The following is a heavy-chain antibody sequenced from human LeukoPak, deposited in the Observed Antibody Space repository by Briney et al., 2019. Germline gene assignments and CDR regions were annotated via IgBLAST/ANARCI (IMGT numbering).Heavy chain of an antibody. D-gene: IGHD6-13*01. CDR1: GFTFSNYW. CDR3: ARVTGGAAAGTSSY. Sequence: PGGSLRLSCAASGFTFSNYWMHWVRQTPGKGLVWVSRINNDGSTTSYADSVKGRFTISRDNAKNSLYLQMNSLRAEDTAVYYCARVTGGAAAGTSSYWGQGTLVTVSS. V-gene: IGHV3-74*01. J-gene: IGHJ4*02. CDR2: INNDGSTT.